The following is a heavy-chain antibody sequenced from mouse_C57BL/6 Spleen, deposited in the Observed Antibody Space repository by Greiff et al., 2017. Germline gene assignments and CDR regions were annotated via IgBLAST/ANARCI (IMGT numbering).Heavy chain of an antibody. J-gene: IGHJ3*01. V-gene: IGHV1-72*01. CDR1: GYTFTSYW. CDR3: ARIYWDVPLWCAY. Sequence: QVQLQQPGAELVKPGASVKLSCKASGYTFTSYWMHWVKQRPGRGLEWIGRIDPTSGGTKYNEKFKSKATLTVDKPSSTAYMQLSSLTSEDSAVYYCARIYWDVPLWCAYWGQGTLVTVSA. CDR2: IDPTSGGT. D-gene: IGHD4-1*01.